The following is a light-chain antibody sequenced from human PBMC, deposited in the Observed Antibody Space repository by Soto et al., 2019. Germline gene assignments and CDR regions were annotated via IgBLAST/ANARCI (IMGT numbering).Light chain of an antibody. J-gene: IGKJ4*01. CDR2: DTY. CDR1: QTVFKY. V-gene: IGKV3-11*01. CDR3: QQRSIWRPLT. Sequence: EIVLPQSPATLSLSPGERATLYCRASQTVFKYLACYQQKPGQAPSLIXYDTYNRAPGIPVRFSGSGSGTDLTLTISSLEPEDFAVYYCQQRSIWRPLTFGGGTKV.